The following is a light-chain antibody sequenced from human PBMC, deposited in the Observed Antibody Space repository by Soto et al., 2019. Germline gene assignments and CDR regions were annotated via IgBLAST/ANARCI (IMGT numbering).Light chain of an antibody. CDR3: QQTFLNPRT. J-gene: IGKJ3*01. CDR1: QNIDKY. V-gene: IGKV1-39*01. CDR2: AAS. Sequence: DILLTQSPASLSASVGDRVTITCRANQNIDKYLNWYQQKPGKAPKFLISAASSLQSGVPVRFSCTRSGTDFTLSITNLQPEDFGSYFCQQTFLNPRTFGPGTKLHI.